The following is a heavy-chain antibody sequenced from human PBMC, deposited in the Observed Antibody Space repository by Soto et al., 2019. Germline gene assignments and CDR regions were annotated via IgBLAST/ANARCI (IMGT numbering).Heavy chain of an antibody. CDR1: GYSFTSYW. Sequence: EVHLVQSGAEVKKPGESLRISCKGSGYSFTSYWISWVRQMPGKGLEWMGRIDPSDSYTNYSPSFQGHVTISADKSISTAYLQWSSLKASDTAMYYCARRPYDSSGYYSLAFDIWGQGTMVTVSS. V-gene: IGHV5-10-1*01. J-gene: IGHJ3*02. CDR2: IDPSDSYT. CDR3: ARRPYDSSGYYSLAFDI. D-gene: IGHD3-22*01.